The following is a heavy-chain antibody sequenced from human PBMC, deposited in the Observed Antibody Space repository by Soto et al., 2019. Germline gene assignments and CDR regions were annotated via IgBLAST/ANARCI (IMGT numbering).Heavy chain of an antibody. V-gene: IGHV4-31*03. D-gene: IGHD3-22*01. CDR2: IYSSGST. CDR3: ARDIADDSSGYYDC. CDR1: GGSISSGGYY. J-gene: IGHJ4*02. Sequence: QVQLQESGPGLVKPSQTLSLTCTVSGGSISSGGYYWSWIRQHPGNGMEWIGYIYSSGSTYYNPSLKSRVTIAVDTSKNQFSLKLSSVTAADTAVYYCARDIADDSSGYYDCWGQGTLVTVSS.